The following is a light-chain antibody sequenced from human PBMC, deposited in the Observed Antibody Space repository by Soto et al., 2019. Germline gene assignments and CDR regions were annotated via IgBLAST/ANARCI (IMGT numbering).Light chain of an antibody. V-gene: IGLV2-14*01. CDR1: RSDVGAYNY. J-gene: IGLJ1*01. CDR2: EVT. Sequence: QSALTQPASVSGSPGQSIAISCTGTRSDVGAYNYVSWYQQHPGKAPKLMIPEVTNRPSGVSDRFSGSKSGNTASLTISGLQAEDEADYYCSSFTSRFTFVFGTGTKGTVL. CDR3: SSFTSRFTFV.